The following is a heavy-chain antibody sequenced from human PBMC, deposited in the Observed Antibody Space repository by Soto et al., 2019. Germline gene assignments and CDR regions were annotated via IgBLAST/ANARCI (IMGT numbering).Heavy chain of an antibody. Sequence: ETLDLTCAVSGGGIGSCYWSWIRQPPGKGLEWIGYIYYSGSTNYNPSLKSRVTISVDTSKNQFSLKLSSVTAADTAVYYCARRYGGNFDYWGQGTLVTVSS. J-gene: IGHJ4*02. CDR3: ARRYGGNFDY. D-gene: IGHD1-26*01. V-gene: IGHV4-59*01. CDR1: GGGIGSCY. CDR2: IYYSGST.